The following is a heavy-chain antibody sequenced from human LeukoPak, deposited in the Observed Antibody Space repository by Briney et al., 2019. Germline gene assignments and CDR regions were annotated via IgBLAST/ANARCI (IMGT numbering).Heavy chain of an antibody. CDR1: GYSISSGHY. CDR3: ARDRGNYDILTGGYYYYYMDV. D-gene: IGHD3-9*01. V-gene: IGHV4-38-2*02. CDR2: IYHSGST. Sequence: SETLSLTCTVSGYSISSGHYWGWIRQPPGKGLEWIGSIYHSGSTYYNPSLKSRVTISVDTSKNQFSLKLSSVTAADTAVYYCARDRGNYDILTGGYYYYYMDVWGKGTTVTISS. J-gene: IGHJ6*03.